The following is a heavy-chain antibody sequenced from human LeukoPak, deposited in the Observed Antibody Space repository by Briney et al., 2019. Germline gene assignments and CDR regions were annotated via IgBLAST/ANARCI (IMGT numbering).Heavy chain of an antibody. D-gene: IGHD3-9*01. Sequence: GGSLRLSCAASGFTFSNYWMHWVRQAPGKGLVWVSRINSDGSYTSYADSVKGRFTISRDNAKNTLYLQMNTLRAEDTALYYCAIFESYYYGMDVWGQGTTVTASS. J-gene: IGHJ6*02. CDR2: INSDGSYT. V-gene: IGHV3-74*01. CDR3: AIFESYYYGMDV. CDR1: GFTFSNYW.